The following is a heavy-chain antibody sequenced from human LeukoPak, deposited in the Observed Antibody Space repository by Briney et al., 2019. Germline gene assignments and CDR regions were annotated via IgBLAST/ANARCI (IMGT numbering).Heavy chain of an antibody. CDR3: PRDLGEMATMPFDY. CDR2: IWYDGSNK. Sequence: GGSLRLSCAASGFTFSSYGMHWVRQAPGKGLEWVAVIWYDGSNKYYADSVKGRFTISRDNSKNTLYLQMNSLRAEDTAVYYCPRDLGEMATMPFDYWGQGTLVTVSS. J-gene: IGHJ4*02. V-gene: IGHV3-33*01. CDR1: GFTFSSYG. D-gene: IGHD5-24*01.